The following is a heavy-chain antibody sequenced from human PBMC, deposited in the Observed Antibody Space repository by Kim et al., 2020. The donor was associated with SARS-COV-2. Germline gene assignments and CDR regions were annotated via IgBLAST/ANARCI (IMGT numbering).Heavy chain of an antibody. V-gene: IGHV4-59*08. D-gene: IGHD6-6*01. Sequence: NPSLKSRVTISVDTSKNQFSLKLSSVTAADTAVYYCARLFQLVHGNWFDPWGQGTLVTVSS. CDR3: ARLFQLVHGNWFDP. J-gene: IGHJ5*02.